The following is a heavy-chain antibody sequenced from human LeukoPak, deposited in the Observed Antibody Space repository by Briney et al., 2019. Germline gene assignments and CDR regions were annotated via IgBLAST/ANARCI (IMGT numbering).Heavy chain of an antibody. Sequence: PGGSLRLSCAASGFTFSSYSMNWVRQAPGKGLEWVSAISGSGGSTYYADSVKGRFTISRDNSKNTLYLQMNSLRAEDTAVYYCAKGARGFRLIAVAGTGNPHYMDVWGKGTTVTVSS. CDR2: ISGSGGST. CDR3: AKGARGFRLIAVAGTGNPHYMDV. V-gene: IGHV3-23*01. CDR1: GFTFSSYS. J-gene: IGHJ6*03. D-gene: IGHD6-19*01.